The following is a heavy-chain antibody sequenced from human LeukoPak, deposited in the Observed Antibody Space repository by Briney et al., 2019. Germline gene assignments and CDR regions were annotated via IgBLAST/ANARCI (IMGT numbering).Heavy chain of an antibody. Sequence: PGGSLRLSCAASGFTFSSYGMHWVRQAPGKGLEWVAFVRYDGSNKFYADSVKGRFTISRDNFKNMLYLQMNSLRAEDTAVYYCAKEYRQATMIVLACPLDYWGQGTLVTVSS. D-gene: IGHD3-22*01. CDR1: GFTFSSYG. J-gene: IGHJ4*02. V-gene: IGHV3-30*02. CDR2: VRYDGSNK. CDR3: AKEYRQATMIVLACPLDY.